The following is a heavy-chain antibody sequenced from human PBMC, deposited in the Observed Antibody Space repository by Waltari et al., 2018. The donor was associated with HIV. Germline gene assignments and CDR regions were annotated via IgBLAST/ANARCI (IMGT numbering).Heavy chain of an antibody. CDR2: ISYDESKK. CDR1: GFTFDSYG. V-gene: IGHV3-30*18. CDR3: AKDLLAAHRGGYYYYYGMDV. J-gene: IGHJ6*02. Sequence: QVQLVESGGGVVQPGRSLRLSCAASGFTFDSYGMHWVRQAPGKGLEWVEIISYDESKKNYADSVKGRFTISRHNFENTLYLQMNNLRAEDTAVYYCAKDLLAAHRGGYYYYYGMDVWGQGTTVTVSS. D-gene: IGHD6-6*01.